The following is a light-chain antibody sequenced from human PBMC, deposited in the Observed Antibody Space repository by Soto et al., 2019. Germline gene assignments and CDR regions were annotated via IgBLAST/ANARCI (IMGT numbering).Light chain of an antibody. Sequence: DIVMTQSPDSLAVSLGERATINCKASQNVLYSSNNKSYLAWYQQKPGQPPTLLIYWASTRESGVPDRFSGSGSGTDFTLTISSLQAEDGAVYYCQQYYTTPWTFGQGTKVEIK. J-gene: IGKJ1*01. CDR2: WAS. CDR3: QQYYTTPWT. V-gene: IGKV4-1*01. CDR1: QNVLYSSNNKSY.